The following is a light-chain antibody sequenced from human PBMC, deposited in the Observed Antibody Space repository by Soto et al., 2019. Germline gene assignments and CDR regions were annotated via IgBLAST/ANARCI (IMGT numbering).Light chain of an antibody. CDR2: DVS. CDR1: SSDVGGHNY. Sequence: QSVLTQPASVSGSPGQSITSSCTGTSSDVGGHNYVSWYQQHPGKAPKPVIYDVSNRPSGVSNHFSGSRSGNTASLTISGLQAEDEAAYYCSSYTSASTTMIFGGGTKVTVL. CDR3: SSYTSASTTMI. V-gene: IGLV2-14*03. J-gene: IGLJ2*01.